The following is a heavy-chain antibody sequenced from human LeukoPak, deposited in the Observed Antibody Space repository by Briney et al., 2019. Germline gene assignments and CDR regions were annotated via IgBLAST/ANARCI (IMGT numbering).Heavy chain of an antibody. J-gene: IGHJ6*03. V-gene: IGHV1-18*01. CDR3: ARVSGQQLPMYNYYYYYYMDV. CDR1: GYTFTSYG. D-gene: IGHD6-13*01. Sequence: ASVKVSCKASGYTFTSYGISWVRQAPGQGLEWMGWISAYNGNTNYAQKLQGRVTMTTDTSTSTAYMELRSLRSDDTAVYYCARVSGQQLPMYNYYYYYYMDVWGKGTTVTVSS. CDR2: ISAYNGNT.